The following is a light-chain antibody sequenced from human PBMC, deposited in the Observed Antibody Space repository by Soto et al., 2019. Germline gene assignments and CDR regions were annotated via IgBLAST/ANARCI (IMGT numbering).Light chain of an antibody. Sequence: EVVLTQSPATLSLSPGERATLSCRASQSVSSYLAWYQQKPGQAPRLLIYDTFNRATGIPARFSGSGSGTDFTLTISSLEPEDFAVYYCQQRSNWPLTFGGGTKEESK. CDR3: QQRSNWPLT. CDR2: DTF. V-gene: IGKV3-11*01. J-gene: IGKJ4*01. CDR1: QSVSSY.